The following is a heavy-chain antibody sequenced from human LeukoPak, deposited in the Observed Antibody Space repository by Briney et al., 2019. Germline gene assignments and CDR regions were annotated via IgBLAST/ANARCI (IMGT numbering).Heavy chain of an antibody. D-gene: IGHD3-22*01. Sequence: ASVKVSCKASGYTFTGYYIHWVRQAPGQGLEWMGWINPNSGGTNYAQKFQGRVTMTRDTSISTAYMELSRLRSDDTAVYYCARAYYYDSSGWWDWGQGTLVTVSS. CDR2: INPNSGGT. J-gene: IGHJ4*02. V-gene: IGHV1-2*02. CDR1: GYTFTGYY. CDR3: ARAYYYDSSGWWD.